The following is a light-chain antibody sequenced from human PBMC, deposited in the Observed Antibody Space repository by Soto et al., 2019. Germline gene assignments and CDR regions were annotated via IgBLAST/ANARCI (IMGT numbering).Light chain of an antibody. CDR2: EAS. CDR3: QQYGSSPWT. V-gene: IGKV3-20*01. Sequence: EILLTQSPGTLSLSQGERATLSCRASQSVTSSYLAWYQQKPGQAPRLLIYEASSRATGIPDRFSGSGSGTDFTLTISRLEPEDFAVYYCQQYGSSPWTFGQGTKVDI. J-gene: IGKJ1*01. CDR1: QSVTSSY.